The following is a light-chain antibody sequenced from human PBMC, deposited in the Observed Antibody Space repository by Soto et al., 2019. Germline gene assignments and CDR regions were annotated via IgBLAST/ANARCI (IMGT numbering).Light chain of an antibody. V-gene: IGKV3-11*01. Sequence: IVLTQSPATLSLSPGEGATLSCRASQSIGDYVAWFQQKPGQAPRLLIYDGSNRAVGIPARFSGSASGTDSTLTISSLEPEDFAVYYCQQRSAWPLPFGGGNRVEI. CDR2: DGS. CDR1: QSIGDY. CDR3: QQRSAWPLP. J-gene: IGKJ4*01.